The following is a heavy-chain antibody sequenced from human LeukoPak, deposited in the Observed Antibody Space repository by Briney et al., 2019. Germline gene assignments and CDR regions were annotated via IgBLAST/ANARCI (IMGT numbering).Heavy chain of an antibody. V-gene: IGHV3-30-3*01. J-gene: IGHJ4*02. CDR3: AKGRGATVVANFDY. Sequence: GGPLRLSCAASGFTFTNYAMNWVRQAPGKGLEWVATVSYDGTDTSYADSVKGRFTISRDNSKNTLYLQMNSLRAEDTAVYYCAKGRGATVVANFDYWGQGTLVTVSS. CDR2: VSYDGTDT. D-gene: IGHD4-23*01. CDR1: GFTFTNYA.